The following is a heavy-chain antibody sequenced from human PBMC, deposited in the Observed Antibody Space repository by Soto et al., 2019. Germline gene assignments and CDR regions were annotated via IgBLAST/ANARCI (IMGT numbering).Heavy chain of an antibody. CDR3: VRDGTKTLRDWFDP. V-gene: IGHV4-4*07. CDR1: GASISGFY. J-gene: IGHJ5*02. Sequence: SETLSLTCTVSGASISGFYWSWIRKSAGKGLEWIGRIYATGTTDYNPSLKSRAMMSVDTSKKQFSLKLRSVTAADTAVYYCVRDGTKTLRDWFDPWGQGISVTVSS. D-gene: IGHD1-1*01. CDR2: IYATGTT.